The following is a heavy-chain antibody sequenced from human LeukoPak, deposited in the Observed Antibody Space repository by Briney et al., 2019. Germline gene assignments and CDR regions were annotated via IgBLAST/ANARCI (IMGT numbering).Heavy chain of an antibody. Sequence: PGGSLRLSCAASGFTFSSYAMSWVGQAPGKGLEWVSAISGSGGSTYYADSVTGRFTISRDNSKNTLYLQMNRLRAEDTAVYYCALRRAGSGFEYWGQGTLVTVSS. CDR2: ISGSGGST. J-gene: IGHJ4*02. V-gene: IGHV3-23*01. CDR3: ALRRAGSGFEY. D-gene: IGHD3-10*01. CDR1: GFTFSSYA.